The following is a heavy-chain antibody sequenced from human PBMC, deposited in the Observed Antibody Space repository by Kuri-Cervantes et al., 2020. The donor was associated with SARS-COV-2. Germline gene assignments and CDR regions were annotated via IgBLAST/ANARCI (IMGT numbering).Heavy chain of an antibody. CDR1: GFTFSSYG. J-gene: IGHJ5*02. D-gene: IGHD6-13*01. Sequence: GESLKISCAASGFTFSSYGMHWVRQAPGKGLEWVAFIRYDGSNKYYADSVKGRFTISRDNSKNTLYLQMNSLRAEDTAVYYCAKDTYSSSWYRGGEMNWFDPWGQGTLVTVSS. V-gene: IGHV3-30*02. CDR3: AKDTYSSSWYRGGEMNWFDP. CDR2: IRYDGSNK.